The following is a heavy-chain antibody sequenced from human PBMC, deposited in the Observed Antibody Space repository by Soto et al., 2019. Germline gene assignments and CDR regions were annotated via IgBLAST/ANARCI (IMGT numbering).Heavy chain of an antibody. D-gene: IGHD4-4*01. J-gene: IGHJ5*02. Sequence: QVQLQESGPGLVKPSQTLSLTCTVSGGSISSGGYYWSWIRQHPGKGLEWIGYIYYSGSTSYNPSLKSRITMSADTSKNQFSLRLTSVTAADTAVYYCARQYGNSIPNWFDPWGQGTLVTVSS. CDR1: GGSISSGGYY. V-gene: IGHV4-31*03. CDR3: ARQYGNSIPNWFDP. CDR2: IYYSGST.